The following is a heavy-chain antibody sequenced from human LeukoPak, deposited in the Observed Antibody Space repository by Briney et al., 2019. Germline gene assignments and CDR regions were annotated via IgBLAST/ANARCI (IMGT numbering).Heavy chain of an antibody. CDR2: IYYSGST. Sequence: SETLSLACTVSGGSISSYYWSWIRQPPGQGLEWIGTIYYSGSTYYNPSLKSRVTISVDTSKNQFSLKLSSVTAADTAVYYCARYVLSVAGTSLWGQGTLVTVSS. CDR1: GGSISSYY. D-gene: IGHD6-19*01. CDR3: ARYVLSVAGTSL. J-gene: IGHJ4*02. V-gene: IGHV4-59*04.